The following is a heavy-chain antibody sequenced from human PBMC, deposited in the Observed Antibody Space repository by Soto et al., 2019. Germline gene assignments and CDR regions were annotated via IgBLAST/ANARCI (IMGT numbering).Heavy chain of an antibody. J-gene: IGHJ4*02. CDR1: GGSISSGDYY. Sequence: SETLSLTCTVSGGSISSGDYYWSWIRQPPGKGLEWIGYIYYSGSTYYNPSLKSRVTISVDTSKNQFSLKLSSVTVADTAVYYCAVDSSGYYPPLFDYWGQGTLVTVSS. CDR3: AVDSSGYYPPLFDY. V-gene: IGHV4-30-4*01. D-gene: IGHD3-22*01. CDR2: IYYSGST.